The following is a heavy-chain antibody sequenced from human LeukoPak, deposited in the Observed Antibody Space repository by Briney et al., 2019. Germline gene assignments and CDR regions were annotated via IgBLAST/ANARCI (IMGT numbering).Heavy chain of an antibody. Sequence: PSETLSLTCTVSGGSISSSSYYWGWIRQPPGKGLEWIGDIYYSGSTYYNPSLKSRATMSVDMSKNHFSLKLSSVTAADTAVYYCARREGYSFGYDYWGQGTLVTVSS. CDR2: IYYSGST. CDR3: ARREGYSFGYDY. D-gene: IGHD5-18*01. V-gene: IGHV4-39*01. CDR1: GGSISSSSYY. J-gene: IGHJ4*02.